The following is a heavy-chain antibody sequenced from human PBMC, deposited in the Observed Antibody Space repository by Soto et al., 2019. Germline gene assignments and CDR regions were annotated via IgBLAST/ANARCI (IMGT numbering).Heavy chain of an antibody. Sequence: EVQLVESGGGLGKPGGSLRLSCVDSGFTFRSYSMNWVRQAPGKGLEWVASISSTSSVIWYADSLKGRFTISRDNAKNSLFLQMDSLRADDTAVYYCLRGGRGYTRDDVLDAWGHGTMVTVSS. D-gene: IGHD2-2*02. CDR3: LRGGRGYTRDDVLDA. CDR2: ISSTSSVI. CDR1: GFTFRSYS. V-gene: IGHV3-21*06. J-gene: IGHJ3*01.